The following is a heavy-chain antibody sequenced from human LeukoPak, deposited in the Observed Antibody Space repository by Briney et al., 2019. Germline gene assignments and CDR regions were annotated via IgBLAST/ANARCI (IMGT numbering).Heavy chain of an antibody. J-gene: IGHJ4*02. CDR2: IYSGGST. V-gene: IGHV3-66*01. Sequence: GGSLRLSCAASGFTVSSNYMSWVRQAPGKGLESVSVIYSGGSTYYADSVKGRFTISRDNSKNTLYLQMNSLRAEDTAVYYCTANPGPSPYYYDSSGYYDYWGQGTLVTVSS. CDR3: TANPGPSPYYYDSSGYYDY. CDR1: GFTVSSNY. D-gene: IGHD3-22*01.